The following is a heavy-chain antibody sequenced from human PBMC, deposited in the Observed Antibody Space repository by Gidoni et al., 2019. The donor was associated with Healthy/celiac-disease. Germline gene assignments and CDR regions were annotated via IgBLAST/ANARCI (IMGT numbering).Heavy chain of an antibody. CDR3: ARRGKDYDFWSGYFGRYYYYYMDV. D-gene: IGHD3-3*01. CDR2: MNPNSGNT. CDR1: GSTFPSYD. V-gene: IGHV1-8*01. J-gene: IGHJ6*03. Sequence: QVQLVQPGAEVKKPGASVKVSCLASGSTFPSYDINWVRQATGQGLEWMGWMNPNSGNTGYAQKFQGRVTMTRNTSISTAYMELGSLRSEDTAVYYCARRGKDYDFWSGYFGRYYYYYMDVWGKGTTVTVSS.